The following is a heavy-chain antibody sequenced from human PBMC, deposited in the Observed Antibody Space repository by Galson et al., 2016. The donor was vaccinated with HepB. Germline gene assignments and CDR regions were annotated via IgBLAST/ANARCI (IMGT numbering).Heavy chain of an antibody. CDR1: GYTLTELS. D-gene: IGHD2-2*01. CDR2: FDPEDRET. CDR3: ATDPIIGMYSTSWYYFDY. J-gene: IGHJ4*02. V-gene: IGHV1-24*01. Sequence: SVKVSCKVSGYTLTELSIHWVRQAPGKGLEWMGGFDPEDRETISSQKFQGRVTMTEDTSPDTTYMELSSLRSEDTAVYFCATDPIIGMYSTSWYYFDYWGQGTLVTVSS.